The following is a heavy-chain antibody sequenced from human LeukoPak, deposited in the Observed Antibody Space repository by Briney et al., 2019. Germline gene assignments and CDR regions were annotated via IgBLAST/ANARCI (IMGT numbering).Heavy chain of an antibody. CDR3: AGDKTNGVRGLPNAFDI. CDR2: ISSSSSYI. D-gene: IGHD2-8*01. J-gene: IGHJ3*02. CDR1: GFTFSSYS. Sequence: GGSLRLSCAASGFTFSSYSMNWVRQAPGKGLEWVSSISSSSSYIYYADSVKGRFTISRDNAKNSLYLQMNSLRAEDTAVYYCAGDKTNGVRGLPNAFDIWGQGTMVTVSS. V-gene: IGHV3-21*01.